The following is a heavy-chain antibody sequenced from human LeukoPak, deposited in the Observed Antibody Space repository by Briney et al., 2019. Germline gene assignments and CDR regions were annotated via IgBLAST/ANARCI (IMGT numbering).Heavy chain of an antibody. CDR2: IYYSGST. J-gene: IGHJ4*02. CDR1: GGSISSGGYY. Sequence: SETLSLTCTVSGGSISSGGYYWSWIRQHPGKGLEWIGYIYYSGSTYYNPSLKSRVTISVDTSKNQFSLKLSSVTAADTAVYYCARGRRDYDSSGYYLDYWGQGTLVTVSS. V-gene: IGHV4-31*03. D-gene: IGHD3-22*01. CDR3: ARGRRDYDSSGYYLDY.